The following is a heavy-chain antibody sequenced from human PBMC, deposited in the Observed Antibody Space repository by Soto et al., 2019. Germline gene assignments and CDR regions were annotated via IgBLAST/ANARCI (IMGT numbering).Heavy chain of an antibody. CDR1: GFSHRTSGVG. D-gene: IGHD3-3*01. V-gene: IGHV2-5*02. CDR3: AHAYDFWSGYYGSQKGQFDY. J-gene: IGHJ4*02. CDR2: IYWDDDK. Sequence: SRPTLVNPTRTVTMTCTFSGFSHRTSGVGVGWIRQPPGKALEWLALIYWDDDKRYSPSLKSRLTITKDTSKNQVVLTMTNMDPVDTATYYCAHAYDFWSGYYGSQKGQFDYWGREPWSPSPQ.